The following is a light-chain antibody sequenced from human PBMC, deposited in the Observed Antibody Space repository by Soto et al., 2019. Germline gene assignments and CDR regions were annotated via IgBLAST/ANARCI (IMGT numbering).Light chain of an antibody. CDR3: QQYNKWPLT. CDR1: QSLGTY. V-gene: IGKV3-15*01. CDR2: GAS. J-gene: IGKJ4*01. Sequence: EIVMTQSPGALSVSPGERATLSCRASQSLGTYLAWYQHKPGQVPRLLIYGASTRATGIPARFSGRGSGTEFTLTISSLQSEDSAVYYCQQYNKWPLTFGGGTKVDI.